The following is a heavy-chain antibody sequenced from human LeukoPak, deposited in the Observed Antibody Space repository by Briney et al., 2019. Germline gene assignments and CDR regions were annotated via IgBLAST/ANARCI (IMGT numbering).Heavy chain of an antibody. J-gene: IGHJ4*02. Sequence: SETLSLTCTVSGGSISSYYWSWIRQPAGKGLEWIGRIYTSGSTNYNPSLKSRVTMSVDTSKNQFSLKLSSVTAADMAVYYCARYNLLAAVTGTGAFDYWGQGTLVTVSS. CDR2: IYTSGST. CDR1: GGSISSYY. V-gene: IGHV4-4*07. CDR3: ARYNLLAAVTGTGAFDY. D-gene: IGHD6-19*01.